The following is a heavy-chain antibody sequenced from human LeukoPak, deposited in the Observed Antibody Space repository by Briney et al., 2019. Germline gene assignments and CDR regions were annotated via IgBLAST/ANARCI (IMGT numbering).Heavy chain of an antibody. D-gene: IGHD5-18*01. J-gene: IGHJ4*02. CDR2: ISSSGSTI. Sequence: SGGSPRLSCAASGFTFSNYEMNWVRQAPGKGLEWVSYISSSGSTIYYADSVKGRFTISRDNAKNSLYLQMNSLRAEDTAVYYCAQIYTYGSSQFDYWGQGTLVTVSS. V-gene: IGHV3-48*03. CDR3: AQIYTYGSSQFDY. CDR1: GFTFSNYE.